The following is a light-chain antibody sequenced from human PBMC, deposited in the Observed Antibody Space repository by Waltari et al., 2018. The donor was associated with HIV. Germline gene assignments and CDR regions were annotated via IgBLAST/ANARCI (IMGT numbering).Light chain of an antibody. Sequence: EIVLTQSPGTLSLSPGERATLSCRASQSVRSNYLAWYQQKPGQAPRLLIYGASTRATGIPDRFSGSGSGTDFTLTISRLEPEDFAVYYCQQYTNSAFTFGPGTKVDIK. CDR3: QQYTNSAFT. J-gene: IGKJ3*01. CDR1: QSVRSNY. V-gene: IGKV3-20*01. CDR2: GAS.